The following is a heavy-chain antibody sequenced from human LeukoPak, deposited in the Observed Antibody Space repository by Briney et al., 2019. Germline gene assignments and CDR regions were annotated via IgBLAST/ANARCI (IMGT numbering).Heavy chain of an antibody. D-gene: IGHD3-22*01. CDR1: GFTFSSYA. J-gene: IGHJ4*02. CDR2: ISGSGGST. Sequence: PGGSLRLSCAASGFTFSSYAMSWVRHDPGKGLQWVSAISGSGGSTYYADSVKGRFTISRDNSKNTLYLQMNRRRAEDTAVYYCAANGSGYYYYYWGPGTLVTVSS. V-gene: IGHV3-23*01. CDR3: AANGSGYYYYY.